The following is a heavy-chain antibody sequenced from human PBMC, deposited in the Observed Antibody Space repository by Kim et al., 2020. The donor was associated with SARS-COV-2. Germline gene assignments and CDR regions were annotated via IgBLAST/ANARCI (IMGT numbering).Heavy chain of an antibody. D-gene: IGHD6-19*01. V-gene: IGHV4-34*01. CDR3: ARGTRQWLSRHYYYYMDV. CDR1: GGSFSGYY. CDR2: INHSGST. J-gene: IGHJ6*03. Sequence: SETLSLTCAVYGGSFSGYYWSWIRQPPGKGLEWIGEINHSGSTNYNPSLKSRVTISVDTSKNQFFLKLSSVTAAVTAVYYCARGTRQWLSRHYYYYMDV.